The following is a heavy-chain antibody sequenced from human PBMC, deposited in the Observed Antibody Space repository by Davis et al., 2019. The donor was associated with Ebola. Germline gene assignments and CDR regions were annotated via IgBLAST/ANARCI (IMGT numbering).Heavy chain of an antibody. D-gene: IGHD3-22*01. J-gene: IGHJ4*02. CDR3: ARHVFYSDSSGYYFYFDD. CDR2: IYYSGST. Sequence: SETLSLTCTVPGGPISNYYWSWIRQSPGKGLEWIAYIYYSGSTSYNPSLKSRVTISVDTSKNQFSLQLSSVTAADTAVYYCARHVFYSDSSGYYFYFDDWGQGTLVTVSS. V-gene: IGHV4-59*08. CDR1: GGPISNYY.